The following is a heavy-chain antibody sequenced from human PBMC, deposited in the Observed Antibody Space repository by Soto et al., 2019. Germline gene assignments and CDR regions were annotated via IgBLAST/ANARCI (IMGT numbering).Heavy chain of an antibody. Sequence: GGSLRLSCAASGFTFSSYAMHWVRQAPGKGLEWVVVISYDGSNKYYAVSVKGRFTISRDNSKNTLYLQMNSLRAEDTAMYYCARVAYYYDSSGERPYYGMDVWGQGTTVTVSS. V-gene: IGHV3-30-3*01. CDR1: GFTFSSYA. J-gene: IGHJ6*02. CDR3: ARVAYYYDSSGERPYYGMDV. CDR2: ISYDGSNK. D-gene: IGHD3-22*01.